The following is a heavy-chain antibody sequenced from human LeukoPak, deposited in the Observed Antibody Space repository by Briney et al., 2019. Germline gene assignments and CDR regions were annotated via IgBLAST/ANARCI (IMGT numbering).Heavy chain of an antibody. J-gene: IGHJ6*03. CDR3: ARHAPRVRGTIFGVVIDAYYMDV. CDR1: GGSIISYY. V-gene: IGHV4-4*07. D-gene: IGHD3-3*01. CDR2: IYTSGST. Sequence: PSETLSLTCTVSGGSIISYYWSWIRPPAGKGLEWIGRIYTSGSTNYNPSLKSRVTMSVDTSTHQFSLKLSSVTAADTAVYYCARHAPRVRGTIFGVVIDAYYMDVWGKGTTVTVSS.